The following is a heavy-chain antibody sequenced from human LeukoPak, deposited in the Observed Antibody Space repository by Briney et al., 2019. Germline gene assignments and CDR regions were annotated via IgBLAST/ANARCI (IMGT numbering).Heavy chain of an antibody. CDR2: INPNSGGT. D-gene: IGHD3-10*01. CDR1: GYTFTGYY. CDR3: ARGTTEWFGGLRSPHFDY. Sequence: ASVKVSCKASGYTFTGYYMHWVRQAPGQGLEWMGWINPNSGGTNYARKFQGRVTMTGDTSISTAYMELSRLRSDDTAVYYCARGTTEWFGGLRSPHFDYWGQGTLVTVSS. V-gene: IGHV1-2*02. J-gene: IGHJ4*02.